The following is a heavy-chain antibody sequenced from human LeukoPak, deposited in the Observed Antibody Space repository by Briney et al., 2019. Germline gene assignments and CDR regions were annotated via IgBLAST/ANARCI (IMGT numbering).Heavy chain of an antibody. Sequence: ASVKVSCKASGGTFSSYAISWVRQAPGQGLEWMGRIIPIFGTANYAQKFQGRVTTTTDESTSTAYMELSSLRSEDTAVYYCARTLYDSSGYYYGYEGFWGQGTLVTVSS. CDR1: GGTFSSYA. CDR2: IIPIFGTA. D-gene: IGHD3-22*01. J-gene: IGHJ4*02. CDR3: ARTLYDSSGYYYGYEGF. V-gene: IGHV1-69*05.